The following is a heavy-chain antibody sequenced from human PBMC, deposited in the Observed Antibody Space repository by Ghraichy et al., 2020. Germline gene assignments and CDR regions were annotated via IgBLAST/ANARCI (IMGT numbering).Heavy chain of an antibody. J-gene: IGHJ6*02. V-gene: IGHV3-23*01. CDR2: ISGSGGST. D-gene: IGHD2-2*02. CDR1: GFTFSSYA. Sequence: GGSLRLSCAASGFTFSSYAMSWVRQAPGKGLEWVSAISGSGGSTYYADSVKGRFTISRDNSKNTLYLQMNSLRAEDTAVYYCAKFQDCSSTSCYIYYYYGMDVWGQGTTVTVSS. CDR3: AKFQDCSSTSCYIYYYYGMDV.